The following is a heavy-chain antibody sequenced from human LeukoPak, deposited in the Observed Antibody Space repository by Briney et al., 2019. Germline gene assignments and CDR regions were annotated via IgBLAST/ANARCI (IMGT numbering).Heavy chain of an antibody. CDR2: INSGSSAI. CDR1: GFTFSSYS. Sequence: PGGALRLSCAASGFTFSSYSMNWVRQAPGKGLDWVSSINSGSSAIYYADSVRGRFTISRDNAKNSLYLQMNSLRDDDTAVYYCVKDGYISSWHYFDNWGQGTLVTVSS. CDR3: VKDGYISSWHYFDN. J-gene: IGHJ4*02. V-gene: IGHV3-48*02. D-gene: IGHD6-13*01.